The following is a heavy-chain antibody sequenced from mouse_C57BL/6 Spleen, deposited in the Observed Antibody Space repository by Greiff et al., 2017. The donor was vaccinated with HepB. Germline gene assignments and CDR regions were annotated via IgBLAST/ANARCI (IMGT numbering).Heavy chain of an antibody. V-gene: IGHV5-12*01. CDR1: GFTFSDYY. J-gene: IGHJ4*01. Sequence: EVKVVESGGGLVQPGGSLKLSCAASGFTFSDYYMYWVRQTPEKRLEWVAYISNGGGSTYYPDTVKGRFTISRDNAKNTLYLQMSRLKSEDTAMYYCARHEGYYESAMDYWGQGTSVTVSS. CDR2: ISNGGGST. D-gene: IGHD2-4*01. CDR3: ARHEGYYESAMDY.